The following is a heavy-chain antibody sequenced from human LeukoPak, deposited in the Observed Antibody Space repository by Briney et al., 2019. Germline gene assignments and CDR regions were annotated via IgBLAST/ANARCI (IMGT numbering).Heavy chain of an antibody. J-gene: IGHJ4*02. Sequence: PGGSLRLSCAASGFTFDDYAMHWVRQAPGKGLEWVSLINWDGGSTYYADSVKGRFTISRDNSKNTLYLQMNSLRAEDTAVYYCARGPDYGDYYFDYWGQGTLVTVSS. CDR2: INWDGGST. CDR3: ARGPDYGDYYFDY. CDR1: GFTFDDYA. V-gene: IGHV3-43D*03. D-gene: IGHD4-17*01.